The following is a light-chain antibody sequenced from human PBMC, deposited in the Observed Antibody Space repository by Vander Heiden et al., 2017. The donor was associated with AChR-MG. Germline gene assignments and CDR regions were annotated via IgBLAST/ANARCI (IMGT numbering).Light chain of an antibody. V-gene: IGLV1-44*01. CDR2: SNN. CDR1: GSNIGSNT. J-gene: IGLJ2*01. Sequence: QSVPTQPPSASGTPGHRVILSCSGSGSNIGSNTVNWYQQLPGPAPKLLIYSNNQRPSGVPVRFSGSKSGTSASLAISGLQSEDEADYYCAAWDDSLNGPVVFGGGTKLTVL. CDR3: AAWDDSLNGPVV.